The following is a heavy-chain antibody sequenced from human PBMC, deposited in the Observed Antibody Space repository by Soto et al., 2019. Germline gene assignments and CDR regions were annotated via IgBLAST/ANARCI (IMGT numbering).Heavy chain of an antibody. CDR1: GGSFSGYY. V-gene: IGHV4-34*01. CDR2: INHSGST. Sequence: SETLSLTCAVYGGSFSGYYWSWIRQPPGKGLEWIGEINHSGSTNYNPSLKSRVTISVDTSKNQFSLKLSSVTAADTAVYYCARGVPDYWGQGTLVTVSS. J-gene: IGHJ4*02. D-gene: IGHD3-10*01. CDR3: ARGVPDY.